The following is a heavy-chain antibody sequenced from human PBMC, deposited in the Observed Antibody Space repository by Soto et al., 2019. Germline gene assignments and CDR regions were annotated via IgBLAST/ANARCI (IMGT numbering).Heavy chain of an antibody. CDR1: GYTFTSYA. D-gene: IGHD3-22*01. CDR3: ARDLVMAPEHYDSSGYLGNWFDP. Sequence: ASVKVSCKASGYTFTSYAMHWVRQAPGQRLEWMGWINAGNGNTKYSQKFQGRVTITRDTSASTAYMELSSLRSEDTAVYYCARDLVMAPEHYDSSGYLGNWFDPWGQGTLVTVSS. CDR2: INAGNGNT. V-gene: IGHV1-3*01. J-gene: IGHJ5*02.